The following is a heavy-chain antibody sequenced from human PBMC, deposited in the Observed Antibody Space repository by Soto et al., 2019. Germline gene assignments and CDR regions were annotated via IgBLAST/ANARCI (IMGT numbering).Heavy chain of an antibody. D-gene: IGHD5-18*01. V-gene: IGHV3-21*04. J-gene: IGHJ6*04. CDR1: GFTFSSYS. CDR2: ISSSSSYI. Sequence: GGSLRLSCAASGFTFSSYSMNWVRQAPGKGLEWVSSISSSSSYIYYADSVKGRFTISRDNAKNSLYLQMNSLRAEDTAVYYCVSSCEGGDTARVTCGMDVWGKGTTVTVSS. CDR3: VSSCEGGDTARVTCGMDV.